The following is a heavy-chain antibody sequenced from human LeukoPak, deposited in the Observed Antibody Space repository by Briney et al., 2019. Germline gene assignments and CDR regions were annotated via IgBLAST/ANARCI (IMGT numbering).Heavy chain of an antibody. D-gene: IGHD3-10*01. J-gene: IGHJ5*02. V-gene: IGHV4-38-2*02. Sequence: SETLSLTCTVSGYSISSGYYWGWIRQPPGKGLEWIGSIYHSGSTYYNPSLKSRVTISVDRSKNQFSLKLSSVTAADTAVYYCARARMVRGIVNWFDPWGQGTLVTVSS. CDR3: ARARMVRGIVNWFDP. CDR1: GYSISSGYY. CDR2: IYHSGST.